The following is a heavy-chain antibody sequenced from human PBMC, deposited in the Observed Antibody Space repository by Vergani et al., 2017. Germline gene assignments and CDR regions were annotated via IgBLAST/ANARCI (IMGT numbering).Heavy chain of an antibody. CDR3: VSATRYCSGGSCYVSWFDP. CDR1: GFTFSSYA. V-gene: IGHV3-64D*06. CDR2: ISSNGGST. Sequence: EVQLVESGGGLVQPGGSLRLSCSASGFTFSSYAMHWVRQAPGKGLEYVSAISSNGGSTYYADSVKCRFTISRDNSKNTLYLQMSSLRAEDTAEYYCVSATRYCSGGSCYVSWFDPWGQGTLVTVSS. D-gene: IGHD2-15*01. J-gene: IGHJ5*02.